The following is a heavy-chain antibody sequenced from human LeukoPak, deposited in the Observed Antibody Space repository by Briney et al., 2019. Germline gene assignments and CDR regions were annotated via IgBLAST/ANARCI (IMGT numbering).Heavy chain of an antibody. D-gene: IGHD6-13*01. CDR2: ISITEGT. J-gene: IGHJ4*02. CDR1: GASDNSHL. V-gene: IGHV4-4*07. Sequence: SETLSLTCTVSGASDNSHLWSWIRQSAGKGLEWIGRISITEGTNYNPSFKSRVTMSVDTSKNQFSLRLTSMTAADTAVYYCARLRRDTSSWYADDSWGQGTLVTVSS. CDR3: ARLRRDTSSWYADDS.